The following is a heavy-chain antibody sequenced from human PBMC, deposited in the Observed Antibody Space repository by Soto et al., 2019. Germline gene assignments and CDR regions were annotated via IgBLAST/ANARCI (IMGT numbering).Heavy chain of an antibody. Sequence: SVKVSCKASGGTFSSYAISWVRQAPGQGLEWMGGIIPIFGTANYAQKFQGRVTITADESTSTAYMELSSLRSEDTAVYYCARDQPGIAAAGPYYYYGMDVWGQGTTVTVSS. CDR1: GGTFSSYA. CDR3: ARDQPGIAAAGPYYYYGMDV. CDR2: IIPIFGTA. V-gene: IGHV1-69*13. D-gene: IGHD6-13*01. J-gene: IGHJ6*02.